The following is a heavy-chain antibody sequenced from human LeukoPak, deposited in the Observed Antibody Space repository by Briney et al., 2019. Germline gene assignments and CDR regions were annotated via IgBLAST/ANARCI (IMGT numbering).Heavy chain of an antibody. D-gene: IGHD4-17*01. CDR1: GFTFDDYG. V-gene: IGHV3-20*04. CDR3: ARARHDYDVLEESYYYYMDV. CDR2: INWNGGST. Sequence: PGGSLRLSCAASGFTFDDYGMSWVRQAPGKGLEWVSGINWNGGSTGYADSVKGRFTISRDNAKNSLYLQMNSLRAEDTALYYCARARHDYDVLEESYYYYMDVWGKGTTVTVSS. J-gene: IGHJ6*03.